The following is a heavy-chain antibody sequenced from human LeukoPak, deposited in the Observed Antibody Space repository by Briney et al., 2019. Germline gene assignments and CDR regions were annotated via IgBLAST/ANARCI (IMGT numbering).Heavy chain of an antibody. Sequence: GGSLRLSCAASGFTLSSYEMNWVRQAPGKGLEWVSYISSSGSTIYYADSVKGRFTISRDNAKNSLYLQMNSLRAEDTAVYYCAREETGGHYCDYWGQGTLVTVSS. CDR3: AREETGGHYCDY. CDR1: GFTLSSYE. J-gene: IGHJ4*02. V-gene: IGHV3-48*03. CDR2: ISSSGSTI. D-gene: IGHD2-8*02.